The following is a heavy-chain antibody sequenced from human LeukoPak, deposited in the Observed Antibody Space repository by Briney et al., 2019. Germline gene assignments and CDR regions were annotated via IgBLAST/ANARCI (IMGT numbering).Heavy chain of an antibody. D-gene: IGHD3-22*01. CDR2: INHSGST. CDR3: ARGRRNYYDSSGPLLAFDI. Sequence: PSETLSLTCAVYGGSFSGYYWSWIRQPPGKGLEWIGGINHSGSTNYNPSLKSRVTISVDTSKNQFSLKLSSVTAADTAVYYCARGRRNYYDSSGPLLAFDIWGQGTMVTVSS. CDR1: GGSFSGYY. J-gene: IGHJ3*02. V-gene: IGHV4-34*01.